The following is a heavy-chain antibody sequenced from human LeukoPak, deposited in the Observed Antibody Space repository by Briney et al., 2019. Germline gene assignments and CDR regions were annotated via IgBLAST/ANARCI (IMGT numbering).Heavy chain of an antibody. J-gene: IGHJ4*02. V-gene: IGHV3-53*01. CDR1: GFSVSTSY. Sequence: GGSLRLSCAASGFSVSTSYMSWVRQAPGKGLEYVSVLYDSGDTYYAESVKGRFTISRDNSKNTVYLQMNSLRVEDTAVYYCARDPGLTPPWYYFDYWGQGTLVTVSS. CDR3: ARDPGLTPPWYYFDY. D-gene: IGHD2-15*01. CDR2: LYDSGDT.